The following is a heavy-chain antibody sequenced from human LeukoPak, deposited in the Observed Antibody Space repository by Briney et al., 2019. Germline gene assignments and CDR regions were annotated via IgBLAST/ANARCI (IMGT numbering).Heavy chain of an antibody. V-gene: IGHV1-69*13. CDR2: IIPIFGTA. D-gene: IGHD6-13*01. CDR3: ARADAAGPDAFDI. J-gene: IGHJ3*02. Sequence: ASVKVSCKASGGTFSSYAISWVRQAPGQGLEWMGGIIPIFGTANYAQKFQGRVTITADESTSTAYMELSSLRSEDTAVYYCARADAAGPDAFDIWGQGTMVTVSS. CDR1: GGTFSSYA.